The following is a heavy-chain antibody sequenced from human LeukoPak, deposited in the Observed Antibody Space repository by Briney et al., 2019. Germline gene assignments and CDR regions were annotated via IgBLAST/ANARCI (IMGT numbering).Heavy chain of an antibody. J-gene: IGHJ4*02. CDR1: GYTFIGFY. CDR3: ARGDFWSGYLRPFNY. Sequence: ASVTASCKASGYTFIGFYMHWVRQAPGQGLEWMGWINPNSGGTNYAQKFQGRVTMTRDTSISTAYMELSRLRSDDTAVYYCARGDFWSGYLRPFNYWGQGTLVTVSS. V-gene: IGHV1-2*02. CDR2: INPNSGGT. D-gene: IGHD3-3*01.